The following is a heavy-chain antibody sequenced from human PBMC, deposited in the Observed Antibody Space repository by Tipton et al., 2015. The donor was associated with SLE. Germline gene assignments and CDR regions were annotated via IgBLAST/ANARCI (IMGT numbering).Heavy chain of an antibody. CDR1: GYTFSNYG. Sequence: QLVQSGAEVKKPGASVKVSCKASGYTFSNYGISWVRQAPGQWLEWMGWISAYNGNTNYAQKLQGRVTMTTDTSTSTAYMELRSLRSDDTAVYYCARDRVGVGATIGALDIWGQGTMVTVSS. CDR2: ISAYNGNT. CDR3: ARDRVGVGATIGALDI. J-gene: IGHJ3*02. V-gene: IGHV1-18*04. D-gene: IGHD1-26*01.